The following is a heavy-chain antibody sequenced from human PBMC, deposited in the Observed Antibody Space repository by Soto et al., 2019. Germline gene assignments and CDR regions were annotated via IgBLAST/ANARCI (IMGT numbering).Heavy chain of an antibody. Sequence: EVQLVESGGGLVKPGGSLRLSCAASGFTFSNAWMSWVRQAPGKGLEWVGRIKSKTDGGTTDYAAPVKGRFTISRDDSKNTLYLQMNSLKTEDTAVYYCARSYYYDAGYYYYGMDVWGQGTTVTVSS. J-gene: IGHJ6*02. CDR2: IKSKTDGGTT. CDR1: GFTFSNAW. V-gene: IGHV3-15*01. CDR3: ARSYYYDAGYYYYGMDV. D-gene: IGHD3-10*01.